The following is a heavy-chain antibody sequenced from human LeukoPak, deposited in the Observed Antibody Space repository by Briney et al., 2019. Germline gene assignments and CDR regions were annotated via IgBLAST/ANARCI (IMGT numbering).Heavy chain of an antibody. Sequence: ASVKVSCKASGYTFTGYYMHWVRQAPGQGLEWMGRINPSSGGTNYAQKFQGRVTMTRDTSISTAYMELSRLRSDDTAVYYCASEGYGDYAFDYWGQGTLVTVSS. CDR1: GYTFTGYY. V-gene: IGHV1-2*06. D-gene: IGHD4-17*01. CDR2: INPSSGGT. J-gene: IGHJ4*02. CDR3: ASEGYGDYAFDY.